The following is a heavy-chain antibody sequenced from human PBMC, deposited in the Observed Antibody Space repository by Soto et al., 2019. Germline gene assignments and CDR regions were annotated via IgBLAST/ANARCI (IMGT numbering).Heavy chain of an antibody. D-gene: IGHD2-15*01. V-gene: IGHV1-69*12. CDR1: GGTFSSYA. Sequence: QVQLVQSGAEVKKPGSSVKVSCKASGGTFSSYAISWVRQAPGQGLEWMGGIIPIFGTANYAQKFQGRVTNTADESTSTAYMGLSSLRSEDTAVYYCARSRYCSGGSCYSGYFQHWGQGTLVTVSS. CDR3: ARSRYCSGGSCYSGYFQH. J-gene: IGHJ1*01. CDR2: IIPIFGTA.